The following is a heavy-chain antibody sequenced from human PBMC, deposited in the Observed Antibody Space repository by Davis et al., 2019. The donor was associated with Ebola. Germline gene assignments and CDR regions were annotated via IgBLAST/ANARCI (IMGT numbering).Heavy chain of an antibody. D-gene: IGHD2-15*01. CDR1: GFTFSSYA. V-gene: IGHV3-30-3*01. J-gene: IGHJ4*02. CDR2: ISYDGSNK. Sequence: GESLKISCAASGFTFSSYAMHWVRQAPGKGLEWVAVISYDGSNKYYADSVKGRFTISRDNSKNTLYLQMNSLRAEDTAVYYCARVSLLRSYYFDYWGQEALVTVSS. CDR3: ARVSLLRSYYFDY.